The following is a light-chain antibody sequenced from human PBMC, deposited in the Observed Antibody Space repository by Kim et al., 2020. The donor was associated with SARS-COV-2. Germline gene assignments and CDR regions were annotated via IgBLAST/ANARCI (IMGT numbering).Light chain of an antibody. CDR3: QQYGSSPPIT. Sequence: EIVLTQSPGTLSLSPGERATLSCRASQSVSSSYLAWYQQKPGQAPRLLIYGASSRATGIPDRFSGSGSGTDFTLTISRLEPEDFAVYYCQQYGSSPPITFRQGARVDIK. CDR1: QSVSSSY. J-gene: IGKJ5*01. V-gene: IGKV3-20*01. CDR2: GAS.